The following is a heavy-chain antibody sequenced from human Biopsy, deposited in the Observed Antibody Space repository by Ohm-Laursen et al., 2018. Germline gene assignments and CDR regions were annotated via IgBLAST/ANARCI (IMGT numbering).Heavy chain of an antibody. D-gene: IGHD6-19*01. CDR2: IWYDGTNE. CDR3: ARGLSSGWYGYFDV. CDR1: GFTFGHYA. Sequence: SLRLSCTAPGFTFGHYAMHWVRQAPGKGLEWISLIWYDGTNEDYADSVKGRFTISRDNSKNTLYLQINTLTLEDTAFYYCARGLSSGWYGYFDVWGRGTLVTVSS. V-gene: IGHV3-33*04. J-gene: IGHJ2*01.